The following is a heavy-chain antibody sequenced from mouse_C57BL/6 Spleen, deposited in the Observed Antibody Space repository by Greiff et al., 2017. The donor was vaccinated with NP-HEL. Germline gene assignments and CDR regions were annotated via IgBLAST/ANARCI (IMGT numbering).Heavy chain of an antibody. Sequence: EVQLMESGGGLVKPGGSLKLSCAASGFTFSDYGMHWVRQAPEKGLEWVAYISSGSSTIYYADTVKGRFTISRDNAKNTLFLQMTSLRSEDTAMYYCARHPGYAMDYWGQGTSVTVSS. CDR3: ARHPGYAMDY. CDR2: ISSGSSTI. J-gene: IGHJ4*01. CDR1: GFTFSDYG. V-gene: IGHV5-17*01.